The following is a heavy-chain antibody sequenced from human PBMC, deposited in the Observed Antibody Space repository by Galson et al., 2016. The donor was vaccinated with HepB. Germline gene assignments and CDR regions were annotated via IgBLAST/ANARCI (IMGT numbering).Heavy chain of an antibody. Sequence: SLRLSCAASGFTVSSSYMRWVRQAPGKGLQWVSVIFSGGSTYYADSVKGRFTISRDNAKNSVYLQMNSLRDEDTAVYYCARDGGGGYNLDYWGQGTLVTVSS. CDR1: GFTVSSSY. D-gene: IGHD5-24*01. CDR2: IFSGGST. V-gene: IGHV3-53*01. J-gene: IGHJ4*02. CDR3: ARDGGGGYNLDY.